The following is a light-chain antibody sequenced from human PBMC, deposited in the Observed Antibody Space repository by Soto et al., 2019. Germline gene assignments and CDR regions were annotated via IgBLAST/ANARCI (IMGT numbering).Light chain of an antibody. CDR3: QQYGSSPWT. CDR1: QSVSNSY. CDR2: GAS. J-gene: IGKJ1*01. Sequence: EIVLTQSPDTLSLSPGERATLSCRASQSVSNSYLAWYQQKPGQAPRLLIYGASSRATGIPDRFSDSGSGTDFTLTISRLEPEDFAVYYCQQYGSSPWTFGQGTKVEIK. V-gene: IGKV3-20*01.